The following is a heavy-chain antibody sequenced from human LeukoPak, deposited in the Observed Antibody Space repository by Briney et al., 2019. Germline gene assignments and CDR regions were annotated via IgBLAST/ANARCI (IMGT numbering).Heavy chain of an antibody. J-gene: IGHJ5*02. Sequence: SETLSLTCTVSGGSISSYYWSWIRQPPGKGLEWIGYIYYSGSTNYNPSLKSRVTISVDTPKKQFYTAVYYCARGSMVRGFDPWGQGTLVTVSS. CDR1: GGSISSYY. D-gene: IGHD3-10*01. CDR2: IYYSGST. CDR3: P. V-gene: IGHV4-59*01.